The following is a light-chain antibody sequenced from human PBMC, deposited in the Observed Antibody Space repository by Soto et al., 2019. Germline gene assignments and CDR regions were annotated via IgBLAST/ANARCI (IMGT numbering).Light chain of an antibody. CDR1: SSDVWSYNL. CDR2: EGS. CDR3: CSYAGSSTFRV. J-gene: IGLJ2*01. Sequence: QSALTQPASVSGSPGQSITISCTGTSSDVWSYNLVSWYQQHPGKAPKLMIYEGSKRPSGVSNRFSGSKSGNTASLTISGLQAEDEADYYCCSYAGSSTFRVFGGGTQLTVL. V-gene: IGLV2-23*03.